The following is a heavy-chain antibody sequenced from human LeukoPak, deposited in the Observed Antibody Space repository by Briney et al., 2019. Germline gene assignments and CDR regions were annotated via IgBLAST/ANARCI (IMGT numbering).Heavy chain of an antibody. V-gene: IGHV3-23*01. CDR3: AKEGVVVVPAAIRYFDY. CDR2: ISGSGGST. CDR1: GFTFSSYA. Sequence: GSLRLSCAASGFTFSSYAMSWVRQAPGKGLEWVSAISGSGGSTYYADSVKGRFTISRDNSKNTLYLQMNSLRAEDTAVYYCAKEGVVVVPAAIRYFDYWGQGTLVTVSS. J-gene: IGHJ4*02. D-gene: IGHD2-2*01.